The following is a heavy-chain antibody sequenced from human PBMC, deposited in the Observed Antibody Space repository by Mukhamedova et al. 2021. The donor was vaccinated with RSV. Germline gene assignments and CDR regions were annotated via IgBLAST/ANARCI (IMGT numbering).Heavy chain of an antibody. Sequence: GRGLEWMGMIFPGDADTKYSASFQGQVTISVDTSSFTTYLQWRTLKASDTATYYCPSGRTSTYGFPFDYWGRGTLVTVSS. V-gene: IGHV5-51*01. CDR3: PSGRTSTYGFPFDY. J-gene: IGHJ4*02. CDR2: IFPGDADT. D-gene: IGHD3-10*01.